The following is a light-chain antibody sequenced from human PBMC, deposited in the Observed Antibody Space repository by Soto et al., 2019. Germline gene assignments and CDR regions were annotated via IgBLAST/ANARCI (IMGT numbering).Light chain of an antibody. V-gene: IGLV2-14*01. J-gene: IGLJ1*01. CDR3: QSYDRSLRGYV. Sequence: QSVLTQPASVSGSPGQSITISCTGTSGDIGRYNYVSWYQQYPGKAPKVVIYEVTNRPSGVSNRFSGSKSGMTASLTISGLQAEDEADYYCQSYDRSLRGYVFGTGTKVTVL. CDR1: SGDIGRYNY. CDR2: EVT.